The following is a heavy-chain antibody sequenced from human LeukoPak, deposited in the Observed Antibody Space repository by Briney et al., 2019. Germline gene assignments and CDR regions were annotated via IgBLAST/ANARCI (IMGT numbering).Heavy chain of an antibody. V-gene: IGHV4-4*07. CDR3: ARGPYSYDSSGAFDL. D-gene: IGHD3-22*01. CDR1: DGSINTYY. J-gene: IGHJ3*01. CDR2: ISSSGST. Sequence: SETLSLTCTVSDGSINTYYWSWIRQPAGKGLEWIGRISSSGSTNYNPSLKSRVTISVDTSKNQFSLKLSSVTAADTAVYFCARGPYSYDSSGAFDLWGQGTMVTVSS.